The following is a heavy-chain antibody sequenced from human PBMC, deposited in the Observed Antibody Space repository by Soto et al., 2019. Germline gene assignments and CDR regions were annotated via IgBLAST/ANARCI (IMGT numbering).Heavy chain of an antibody. CDR1: GFTFSDYD. CDR2: ISGSGRST. J-gene: IGHJ5*02. D-gene: IGHD3-16*01. V-gene: IGHV3-23*01. Sequence: PGGSLRLSCAASGFTFSDYDMSWVRQAPGKGLAWVSAISGSGRSTYYADSVKGRFTISRDNSKNTLYLHMNSLRAEDTAVYYCARDRRGGLEPWGQGIPVKVSS. CDR3: ARDRRGGLEP.